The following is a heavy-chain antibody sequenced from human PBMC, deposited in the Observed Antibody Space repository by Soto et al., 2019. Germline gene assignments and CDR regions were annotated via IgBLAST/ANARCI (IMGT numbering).Heavy chain of an antibody. V-gene: IGHV4-39*01. Sequence: ETLSLTCTVSGGSISSSSYYWGWIRQPPGKGLEWIRSIYYSGSTYYKPSLKSRVTISVDTSKNQFSLKLSSVTAADTAVYYCARLKSSRLFDYWGQGTLVTVSS. J-gene: IGHJ4*02. CDR3: ARLKSSRLFDY. CDR2: IYYSGST. CDR1: GGSISSSSYY. D-gene: IGHD6-13*01.